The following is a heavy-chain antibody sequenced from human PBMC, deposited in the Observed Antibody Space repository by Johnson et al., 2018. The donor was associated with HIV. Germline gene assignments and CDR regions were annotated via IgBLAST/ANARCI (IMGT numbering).Heavy chain of an antibody. CDR1: GFTVSSNY. CDR2: IYSGGST. J-gene: IGHJ3*02. Sequence: VQLVESVGGLVQPGGSLRLSCAASGFTVSSNYMSWVRQAPGKGLEWVSVIYSGGSTYYADSVKGRFTISRDNSKNTLYLQMNSLRAEDTAVYYCTTWPYCYDTREDAFDIWGQGTMVTVSS. D-gene: IGHD3-22*01. V-gene: IGHV3-66*02. CDR3: TTWPYCYDTREDAFDI.